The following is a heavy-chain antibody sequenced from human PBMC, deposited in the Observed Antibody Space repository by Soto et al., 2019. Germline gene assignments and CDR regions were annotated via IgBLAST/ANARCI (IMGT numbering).Heavy chain of an antibody. CDR1: GYTFTNYG. CDR2: INTYNGNT. Sequence: QVQLVQSAAAVKKPGASVKVSCKASGYTFTNYGITWVRQAPGQGLEWMGWINTYNGNTNFVQKFQGRVTMTTDTATTTAYMELRSRRSDDTAVYYCARDLDFWGQGTLVTVSS. CDR3: ARDLDF. J-gene: IGHJ4*02. V-gene: IGHV1-18*01.